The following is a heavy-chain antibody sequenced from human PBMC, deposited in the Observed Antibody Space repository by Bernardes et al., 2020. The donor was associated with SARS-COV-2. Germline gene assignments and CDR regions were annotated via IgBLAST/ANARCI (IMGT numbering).Heavy chain of an antibody. CDR1: GGSISSGGYY. CDR2: IYYSGST. V-gene: IGHV4-31*03. CDR3: ATMPPGIAAAGYYYYGMDV. Sequence: SETLSLTCTVSGGSISSGGYYWSWIRQHPGKGLEWIGYIYYSGSTYYNPSLKSRVTISVDTSKNQFSLKLSSVTAADTALYYCATMPPGIAAAGYYYYGMDVWGQGTTVTVSS. J-gene: IGHJ6*02. D-gene: IGHD6-13*01.